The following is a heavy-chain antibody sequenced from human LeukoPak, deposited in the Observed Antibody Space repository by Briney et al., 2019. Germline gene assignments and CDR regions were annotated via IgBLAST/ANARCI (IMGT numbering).Heavy chain of an antibody. J-gene: IGHJ4*02. V-gene: IGHV1-69*04. CDR1: GYTFTGYY. D-gene: IGHD2-2*02. CDR3: ARVRGHCSSTSCYTLSADY. Sequence: ASVKVSCKASGYTFTGYYMHWVRQAPGQGLEWMGRIIPILGIANYAQKFQGRVTITADKSTSTAYMELSSLRSEDTAVYYCARVRGHCSSTSCYTLSADYWGQGTLVTVSS. CDR2: IIPILGIA.